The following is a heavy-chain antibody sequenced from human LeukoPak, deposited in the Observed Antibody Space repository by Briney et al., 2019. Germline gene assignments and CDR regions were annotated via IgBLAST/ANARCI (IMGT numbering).Heavy chain of an antibody. CDR1: GGSISSYY. Sequence: SETLSLTCTVSGGSISSYYWSWTRQPPGKGLEWIGYIYYSGSTNYNPSLKSRVTISVDTSKNQFSLKLSSVTAADTAVYYCARVIEEGVPAANLFDYWGQGTLVTVSS. CDR2: IYYSGST. J-gene: IGHJ4*02. CDR3: ARVIEEGVPAANLFDY. V-gene: IGHV4-59*01. D-gene: IGHD2-2*01.